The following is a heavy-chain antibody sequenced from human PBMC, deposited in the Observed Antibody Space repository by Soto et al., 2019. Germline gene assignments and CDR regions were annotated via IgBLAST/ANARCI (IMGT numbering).Heavy chain of an antibody. Sequence: QLQLQESGSGLVKPSQTLSLTCAVSGGSISSGGYSWSWIRQPPGKGLAWIGYIDQSGSTYYNPSLKSRVTILVGRSKNQFSLKLSSVTAADTAVYYCARSRYIYGADAFDIWGQGTMVTVSS. D-gene: IGHD5-18*01. CDR2: IDQSGST. V-gene: IGHV4-30-2*01. CDR3: ARSRYIYGADAFDI. CDR1: GGSISSGGYS. J-gene: IGHJ3*02.